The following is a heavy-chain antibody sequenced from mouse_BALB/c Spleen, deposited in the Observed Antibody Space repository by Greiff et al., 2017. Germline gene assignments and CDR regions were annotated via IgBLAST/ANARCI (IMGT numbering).Heavy chain of an antibody. CDR1: GFNIKDYY. D-gene: IGHD3-1*01. Sequence: EVQLQQSGAELVRSGASVKLSCTASGFNIKDYYMHWVKQRPEQGLEWIGWIDPENGDTEYAPKFQGKATMTADTSSSTAYMQLSSLTSEDSAVYYCARRGLRDYWGQGTTLTVSS. CDR2: IDPENGDT. CDR3: ARRGLRDY. J-gene: IGHJ2*01. V-gene: IGHV14-4*02.